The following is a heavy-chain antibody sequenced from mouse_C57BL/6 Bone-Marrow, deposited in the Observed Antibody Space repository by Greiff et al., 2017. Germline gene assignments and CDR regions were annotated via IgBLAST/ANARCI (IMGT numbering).Heavy chain of an antibody. CDR1: GYAFSSSW. Sequence: QVQLQQSGPELVKPGASVKISCKASGYAFSSSWMNWVKQRPGKGLEWIGRIYPGDGDTNYNGKFKGKATLTADKSTSKAYMQLSSLTSEASAVYFGARSRGNYPFDYWGQGTTLTVSS. V-gene: IGHV1-82*01. CDR2: IYPGDGDT. J-gene: IGHJ2*01. CDR3: ARSRGNYPFDY. D-gene: IGHD2-1*01.